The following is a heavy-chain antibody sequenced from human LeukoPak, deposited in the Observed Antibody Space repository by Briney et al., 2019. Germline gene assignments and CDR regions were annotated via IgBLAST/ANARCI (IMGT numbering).Heavy chain of an antibody. J-gene: IGHJ4*02. D-gene: IGHD1-26*01. CDR3: ATGGAPGGRFEN. V-gene: IGHV3-7*01. CDR1: GFTFSQFT. CDR2: MHEDGTQI. Sequence: GGSLGLSCVVSGFTFSQFTMTWVGQAPGRGPGGVAKMHEDGTQIHYVDSVKGRFTISRDNAKNSLFLQMNSLRVEDTAVYYCATGGAPGGRFENWGQGMLVTVSS.